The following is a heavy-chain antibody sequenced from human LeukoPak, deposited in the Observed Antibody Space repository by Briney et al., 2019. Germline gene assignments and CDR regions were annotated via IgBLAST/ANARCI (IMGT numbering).Heavy chain of an antibody. CDR3: ARTRKNYVRSNWFDP. J-gene: IGHJ5*02. V-gene: IGHV1-18*01. CDR1: GYTFTSYG. CDR2: ISAYNGNT. D-gene: IGHD1-7*01. Sequence: ASVKVSCKASGYTFTSYGISWVRQAPGQGLEWMGWISAYNGNTNYAQKLQGRVTMTTDTSTSTAYMELRSLRSDDTAVYYCARTRKNYVRSNWFDPWGQGTLVTVSS.